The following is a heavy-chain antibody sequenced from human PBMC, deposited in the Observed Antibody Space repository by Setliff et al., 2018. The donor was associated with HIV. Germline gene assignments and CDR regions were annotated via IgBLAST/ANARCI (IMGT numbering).Heavy chain of an antibody. D-gene: IGHD5-12*01. J-gene: IGHJ4*02. CDR1: GGSLTNYY. Sequence: SETLSLTCALYGGSLTNYYWTWIRKSPGKGLEWIGEIVDSGATTYNPSLKSRVTISVDKSKNQFSLKLSSVTAADTAVYYCARDRPYSGYPDWGQGTLVTVSS. CDR2: IVDSGAT. V-gene: IGHV4-34*12. CDR3: ARDRPYSGYPD.